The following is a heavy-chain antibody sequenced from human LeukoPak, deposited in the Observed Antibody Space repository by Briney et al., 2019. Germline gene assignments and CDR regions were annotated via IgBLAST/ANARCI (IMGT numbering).Heavy chain of an antibody. CDR2: IDPNDSYT. J-gene: IGHJ4*02. D-gene: IGHD6-19*01. V-gene: IGHV5-10-1*01. Sequence: GESLKISCKGSGYSFTSYWITWVRQMPGKGLEWMGRIDPNDSYTEYSPSFQGHVSISADKSINTAYLQWSSLKASDIAMYYCARHSAAVAGDLDYWGEGTLVTVSS. CDR1: GYSFTSYW. CDR3: ARHSAAVAGDLDY.